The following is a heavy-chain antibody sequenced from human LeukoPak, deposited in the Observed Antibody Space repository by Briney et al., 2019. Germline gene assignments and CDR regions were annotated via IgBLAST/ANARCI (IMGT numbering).Heavy chain of an antibody. V-gene: IGHV3-7*04. CDR2: IKQDGSDK. Sequence: LPGGSLRLSCAASGFTFSTYWMSWIRQAPGKGLECVANIKQDGSDKYYVDSVKGRFTISRDNAKNSLYLQMNSLRAEDTAVYYCAREGAGTFDYWGQGTLVTVSS. D-gene: IGHD1-7*01. CDR3: AREGAGTFDY. J-gene: IGHJ4*02. CDR1: GFTFSTYW.